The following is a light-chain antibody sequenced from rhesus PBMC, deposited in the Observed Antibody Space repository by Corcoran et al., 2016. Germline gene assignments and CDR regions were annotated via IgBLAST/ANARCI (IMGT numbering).Light chain of an antibody. J-gene: IGKJ1*01. CDR1: QGINKE. CDR3: LQDYTTPWT. Sequence: DIQMTQSPSSLSASVGDRVTVTCRASQGINKELSWYQQKPGKAPTLLIYGASSLQTGVSSRFSGSGSGTAYAFTISSLPPEDDATYCCLQDYTTPWTFGQGAKVEIK. V-gene: IGKV1-94*01. CDR2: GAS.